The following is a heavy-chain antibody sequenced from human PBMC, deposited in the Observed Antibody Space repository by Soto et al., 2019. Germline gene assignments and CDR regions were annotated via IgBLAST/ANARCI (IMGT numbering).Heavy chain of an antibody. CDR1: GFTFSSYS. D-gene: IGHD3-3*01. CDR3: ARSPLRFLEWLKRLSGWFDP. V-gene: IGHV3-21*01. J-gene: IGHJ5*02. CDR2: ISSSSSYI. Sequence: PGGSLRLSCAASGFTFSSYSMNWVRQAPGKGLEWVSSISSSSSYIYYADSVKGRFTISRDNAKNSLYLQMNSLRAEDTAVYYCARSPLRFLEWLKRLSGWFDPWGQGTLVTVS.